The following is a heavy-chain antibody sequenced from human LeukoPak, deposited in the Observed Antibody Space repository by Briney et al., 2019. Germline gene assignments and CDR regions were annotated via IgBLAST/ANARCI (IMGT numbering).Heavy chain of an antibody. CDR1: GYSFTSYW. Sequence: GESLKISCKASGYSFTSYWIGWVRQMPGKGLEWMGIIYPGDSDTRYSPSFQGQVTISADKSIITAYLQWNSLKASDTAIYYCARRYGDYASGAFDIWGQGTMVTVSS. J-gene: IGHJ3*02. CDR3: ARRYGDYASGAFDI. D-gene: IGHD4-17*01. V-gene: IGHV5-51*01. CDR2: IYPGDSDT.